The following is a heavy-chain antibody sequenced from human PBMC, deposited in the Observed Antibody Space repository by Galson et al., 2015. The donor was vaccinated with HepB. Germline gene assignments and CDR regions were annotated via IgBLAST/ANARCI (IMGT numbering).Heavy chain of an antibody. CDR3: AKDRDYYDSNGYYYLFT. Sequence: SLRLSCAASGFIFSDYYMSWIRQAPGKGLEWVSYISSSGASAYYADSVKGRFTISRDNAKNSLYLQMNSLRADDTAVFYCAKDRDYYDSNGYYYLFTWGQGTLVTVSS. D-gene: IGHD3-22*01. CDR2: ISSSGASA. V-gene: IGHV3-11*01. CDR1: GFIFSDYY. J-gene: IGHJ5*02.